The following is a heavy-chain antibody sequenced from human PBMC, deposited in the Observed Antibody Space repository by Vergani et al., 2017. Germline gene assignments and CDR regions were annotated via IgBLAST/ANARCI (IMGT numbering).Heavy chain of an antibody. CDR3: ATGGVLLWFGVGLGPFDY. CDR2: IIPIFGTA. CDR1: GGTFSSYA. V-gene: IGHV1-69*01. Sequence: QVQLVQSGAEVKKPGSSVKVSCKASGGTFSSYAISWVRQAPGQGLEWMGGIIPIFGTANYAQKFQGRVTITADESTSTAYMELSSLRSEDTAVYYCATGGVLLWFGVGLGPFDYWGQGTLVTVSS. J-gene: IGHJ4*02. D-gene: IGHD3-10*01.